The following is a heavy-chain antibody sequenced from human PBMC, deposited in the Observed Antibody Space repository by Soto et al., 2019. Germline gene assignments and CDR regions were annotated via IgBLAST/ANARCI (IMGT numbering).Heavy chain of an antibody. V-gene: IGHV3-48*03. J-gene: IGHJ6*02. D-gene: IGHD6-13*01. Sequence: PGGSLRLSCAASGFSFSGFEMNWVRQAPGKGLEWVSFISSGGSSIYYADSVKGRFTISRDNAKNSLYLQMNSLRAEDTAVYYCARGGYSSSWYNPDYYYYYGMDVWGQGTTVTVSS. CDR3: ARGGYSSSWYNPDYYYYYGMDV. CDR2: ISSGGSSI. CDR1: GFSFSGFE.